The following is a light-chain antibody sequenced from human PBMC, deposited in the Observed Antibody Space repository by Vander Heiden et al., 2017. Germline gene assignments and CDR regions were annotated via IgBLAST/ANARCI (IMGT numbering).Light chain of an antibody. CDR2: AAS. Sequence: DIQMTQSPSSLSASVGDRVTITCRASQSISSYLNWYQQKPGKAPKLLIYAASSLQRGVQSRFSGSGVGTDFTLTISSRQPEDFASYYCQQRYSNHLLYTFGQGTKLEIK. V-gene: IGKV1-39*01. CDR1: QSISSY. J-gene: IGKJ2*01. CDR3: QQRYSNHLLYT.